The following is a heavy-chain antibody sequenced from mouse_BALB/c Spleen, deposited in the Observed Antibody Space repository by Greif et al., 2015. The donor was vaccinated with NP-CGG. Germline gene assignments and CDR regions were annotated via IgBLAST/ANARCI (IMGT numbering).Heavy chain of an antibody. CDR3: ARDFITTDLYYAMDY. Sequence: VMLVESGPGLVAPSQSLSITCTVSGFSLTGYGVNWVRQPPGKGLEWLGMIWGDGSTDYNSALKSRLSISKDNSKSQVFLKMNSLQTDDTARYYCARDFITTDLYYAMDYWGQGTSVTVSS. J-gene: IGHJ4*01. D-gene: IGHD1-1*01. CDR1: GFSLTGYG. V-gene: IGHV2-6-7*01. CDR2: IWGDGST.